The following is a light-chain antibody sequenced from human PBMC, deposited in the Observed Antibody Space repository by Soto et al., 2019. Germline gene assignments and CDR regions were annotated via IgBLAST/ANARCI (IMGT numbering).Light chain of an antibody. CDR1: QSVSSSY. Sequence: EIVLTQSPATLSVYPGERATLSWRASQSVSSSYLAWYQQKPGQAPSLLIYDASTRAPGVPARFSGSGSGTEFTLTISRLQSEDFAVYYCQQNNNWPPTFGQLTKVDIK. V-gene: IGKV3-15*01. CDR3: QQNNNWPPT. J-gene: IGKJ1*01. CDR2: DAS.